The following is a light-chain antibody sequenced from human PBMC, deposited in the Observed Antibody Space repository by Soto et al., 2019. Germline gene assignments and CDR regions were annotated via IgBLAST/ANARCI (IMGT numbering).Light chain of an antibody. Sequence: DIQMTQSPSSLSASVGDRVTITCRASPSISSYLNWYQQKPGKAPNLLIYAASSLHSVVPSRFSSSGSVTDFTLTISSLQPEDFATYYCHQSYVSPYIFGPGTKVDIK. CDR1: PSISSY. CDR3: HQSYVSPYI. J-gene: IGKJ3*01. CDR2: AAS. V-gene: IGKV1-39*01.